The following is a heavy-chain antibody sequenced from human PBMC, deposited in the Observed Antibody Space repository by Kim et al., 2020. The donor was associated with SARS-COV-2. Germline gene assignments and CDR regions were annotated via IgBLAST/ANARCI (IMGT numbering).Heavy chain of an antibody. Sequence: GGSLRLSCAASGFTFSSYAMHWVRQAPGKGLEWVAVISYDGSNKYYADSVKGRFTISRDNSKNTLYLQMNSLRAEDTAVYYCARDPADWLLYFELDYWGQGTLVTVSS. CDR2: ISYDGSNK. D-gene: IGHD3-9*01. CDR3: ARDPADWLLYFELDY. CDR1: GFTFSSYA. V-gene: IGHV3-30-3*01. J-gene: IGHJ4*02.